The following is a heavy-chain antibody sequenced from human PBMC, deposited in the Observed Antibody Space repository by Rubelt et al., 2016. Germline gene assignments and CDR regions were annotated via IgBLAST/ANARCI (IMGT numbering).Heavy chain of an antibody. V-gene: IGHV1-69*01. J-gene: IGHJ4*02. CDR2: IIPIFGTA. D-gene: IGHD6-13*01. CDR3: ARRQQLGPFDY. CDR1: GGTFRSYA. Sequence: QVQLVQSGAEVKKPGSSVKVSCKASGGTFRSYAISWVRQAPGQGLEWMGGIIPIFGTATYAQKFQGRVTIIADESTSTSYMGLGSLRSEDTAVYYCARRQQLGPFDYWGQGTLVTVSS.